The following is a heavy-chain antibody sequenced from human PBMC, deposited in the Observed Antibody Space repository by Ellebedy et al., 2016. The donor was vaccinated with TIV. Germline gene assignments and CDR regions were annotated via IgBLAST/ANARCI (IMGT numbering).Heavy chain of an antibody. CDR1: GYTFASYG. CDR2: ISAYNGRT. V-gene: IGHV1-18*01. D-gene: IGHD2-8*01. J-gene: IGHJ4*02. Sequence: AASVKVSCKASGYTFASYGISWARQAPGQGLEWMGWISAYNGRTNYAHNFQDRVTLTTDTSTATAYMELRSLRSDDTAVYYCARSNGFESHYWGQGTLVTVSS. CDR3: ARSNGFESHY.